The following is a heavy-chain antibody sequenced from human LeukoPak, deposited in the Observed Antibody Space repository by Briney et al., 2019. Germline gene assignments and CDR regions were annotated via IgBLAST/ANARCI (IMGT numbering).Heavy chain of an antibody. CDR2: IYYTGIT. Sequence: GSLRLSCAASGFTFSGYWMSWVRQAPGKGPEWIGTIYYTGITYYNPSLKSRVAISVDTSKNQFSLKLSSVTAADTALYYCSLMGPHDSTGYYPFDPWGQGTLVTVAS. CDR3: SLMGPHDSTGYYPFDP. J-gene: IGHJ5*02. D-gene: IGHD3-22*01. CDR1: GFTFSGYW. V-gene: IGHV4-59*05.